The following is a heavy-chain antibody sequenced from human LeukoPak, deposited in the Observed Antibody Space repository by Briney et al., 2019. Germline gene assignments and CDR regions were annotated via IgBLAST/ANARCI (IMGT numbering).Heavy chain of an antibody. D-gene: IGHD2-15*01. CDR1: GGSISSYY. Sequence: SETLSLTCTVSGGSISSYYWSWIRHPAGKGLEWIGRIYTSGSTNYNPSLKSRVTMSVDTSKNQFSLKLSSVTAADTAVYYCARVVVAARSYWYFDLWGRGTLVTVSS. CDR3: ARVVVAARSYWYFDL. V-gene: IGHV4-4*07. CDR2: IYTSGST. J-gene: IGHJ2*01.